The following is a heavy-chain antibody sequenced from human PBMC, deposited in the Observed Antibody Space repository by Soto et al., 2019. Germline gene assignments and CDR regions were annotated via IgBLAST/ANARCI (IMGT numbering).Heavy chain of an antibody. V-gene: IGHV4-38-2*02. D-gene: IGHD3-22*01. CDR2: IYHSGST. CDR3: ARDPYYYDSSGYYYYFDY. CDR1: GYSISSGYY. Sequence: PSETLSLTCAVSGYSISSGYYWGGIRQPPGKGLEWIGSIYHSGSTYYNPSLKSRVTISVDTSKNQFSLKLSSVTAADTAVYYCARDPYYYDSSGYYYYFDYWGQGTLVTVSS. J-gene: IGHJ4*02.